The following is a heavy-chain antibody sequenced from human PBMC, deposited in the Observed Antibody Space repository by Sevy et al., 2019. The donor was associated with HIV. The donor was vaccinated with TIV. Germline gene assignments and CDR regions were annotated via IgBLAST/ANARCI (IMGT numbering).Heavy chain of an antibody. V-gene: IGHV3-30*04. J-gene: IGHJ6*02. CDR3: ARDRRILGGYGLDV. CDR2: ISHDGSKI. CDR1: GFAFSTYA. D-gene: IGHD3-3*01. Sequence: GGSLRLSCAASGFAFSTYAMHWVRQAPGKGLEWVAVISHDGSKIYYADSVKGRFTISRDNSKNTLYLQMNSLRAEDTAVYYCARDRRILGGYGLDVWGQGAAVTVSS.